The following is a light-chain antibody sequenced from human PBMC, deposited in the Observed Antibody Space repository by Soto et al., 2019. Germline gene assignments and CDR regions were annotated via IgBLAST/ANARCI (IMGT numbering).Light chain of an antibody. CDR3: AAWDYSLSGFVV. CDR2: RNN. V-gene: IGLV1-47*01. Sequence: QSVLTQPPSASGTPGQRVTISCSGSSSNIGSNYVYWYQQLPGTAPKLLIYRNNHRPSGVPVRFSGSRSGTSASLAISGLGSEDEDDYYCAAWDYSLSGFVVFGGGTKVTVL. J-gene: IGLJ2*01. CDR1: SSNIGSNY.